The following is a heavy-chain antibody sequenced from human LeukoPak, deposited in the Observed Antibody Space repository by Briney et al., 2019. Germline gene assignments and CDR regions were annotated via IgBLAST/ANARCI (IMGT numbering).Heavy chain of an antibody. CDR1: GFTVSSNY. V-gene: IGHV3-53*01. D-gene: IGHD3-10*01. CDR2: IYSGGST. J-gene: IGHJ4*02. Sequence: PGGSLRLSCAASGFTVSSNYMSWVRQAPGKGLEWVSIIYSGGSTFYADSVKGRFTISRDNSKSTLYLQMSSLRAEDTAVYYCARGYLEGVDYWGQGTLVTVSS. CDR3: ARGYLEGVDY.